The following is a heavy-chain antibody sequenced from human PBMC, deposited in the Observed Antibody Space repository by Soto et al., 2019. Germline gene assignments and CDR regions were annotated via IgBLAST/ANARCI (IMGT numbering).Heavy chain of an antibody. D-gene: IGHD2-2*01. CDR3: ARVGVPVAEDY. CDR2: INHSGST. J-gene: IGHJ4*02. Sequence: SETLSLTCAVYGGSFNTYYWSWIRQPPGKGLEWIGEINHSGSTNYNPSLKSRVTISVDTSKNQFSLKLSSVTAADTAVYYCARVGVPVAEDYWGQGTLVT. CDR1: GGSFNTYY. V-gene: IGHV4-34*01.